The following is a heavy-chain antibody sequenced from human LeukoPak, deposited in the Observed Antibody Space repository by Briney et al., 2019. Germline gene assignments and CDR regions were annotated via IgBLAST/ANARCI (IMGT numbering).Heavy chain of an antibody. CDR1: GGSISSGSYY. Sequence: SETLSLTCTVSGGSISSGSYYWSWIRQPAGKGLEWIGRIYTSGSTNYNPSLKSRVTISVDTSKNQFSLKLSSVTAADTAVYYCARHRWREVVPAAKYYFDYWGQGTLVTVSS. J-gene: IGHJ4*02. CDR2: IYTSGST. D-gene: IGHD2-2*01. CDR3: ARHRWREVVPAAKYYFDY. V-gene: IGHV4-61*02.